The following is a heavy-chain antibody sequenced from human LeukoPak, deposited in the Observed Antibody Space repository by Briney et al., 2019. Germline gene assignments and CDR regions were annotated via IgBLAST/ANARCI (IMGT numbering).Heavy chain of an antibody. V-gene: IGHV3-33*01. CDR1: GFTFSNYG. J-gene: IGHJ5*02. CDR3: ARDAGWWFDP. Sequence: AGGSLRPSCAASGFTFSNYGIHWVRQAPGKGLEWVAVIWNDGSDKYYADSVKGRFTISRDNSKNTLYLQMNSLRGEDTAVYYCARDAGWWFDPWGQGTLVTVSS. D-gene: IGHD2-15*01. CDR2: IWNDGSDK.